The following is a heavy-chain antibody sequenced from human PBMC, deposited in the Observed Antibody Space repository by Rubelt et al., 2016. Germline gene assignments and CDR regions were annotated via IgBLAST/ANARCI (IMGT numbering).Heavy chain of an antibody. CDR1: GGSFSGYY. J-gene: IGHJ3*02. Sequence: QVQLQQWGAGLLKPSETLSLTCAVYGGSFSGYYWSWIRQPPGKGLEWIGEINHSGSTNYKPSLTVRVTISVETPKNQFVLRLSSVTAAETAGYYCARQGYYYDSSGSDAFDIWGQGTMVTVSS. D-gene: IGHD3-22*01. CDR2: INHSGST. CDR3: ARQGYYYDSSGSDAFDI. V-gene: IGHV4-34*01.